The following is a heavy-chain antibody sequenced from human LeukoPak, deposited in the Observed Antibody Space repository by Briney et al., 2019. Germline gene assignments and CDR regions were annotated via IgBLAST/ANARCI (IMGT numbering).Heavy chain of an antibody. CDR3: TREGRITMIVVAIDAFDI. Sequence: PGGSLGLSCAASGFTFSSYWMSWVRQAPGKGLEWVANIKQDGSEKYYVDSVKGRFTISRDNAKNSLYLQMNSLRAEDTAVYYCTREGRITMIVVAIDAFDIWGQGTMVTVSS. CDR2: IKQDGSEK. CDR1: GFTFSSYW. D-gene: IGHD3-22*01. J-gene: IGHJ3*02. V-gene: IGHV3-7*01.